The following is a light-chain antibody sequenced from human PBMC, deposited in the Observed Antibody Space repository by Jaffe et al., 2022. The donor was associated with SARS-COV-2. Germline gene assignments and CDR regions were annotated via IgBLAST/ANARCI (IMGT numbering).Light chain of an antibody. V-gene: IGLV1-40*01. J-gene: IGLJ3*02. Sequence: QSVLTQPPSVSGAPGQRVTISCTGSSSNIGAGSDVHWYQQLPGTAPKLLIYVNNNRPSGVPDRFSGSKSGTSASLAISGLQAEDEADYYCQSYDSSLSSWVFGGGTKLTVL. CDR1: SSNIGAGSD. CDR2: VNN. CDR3: QSYDSSLSSWV.